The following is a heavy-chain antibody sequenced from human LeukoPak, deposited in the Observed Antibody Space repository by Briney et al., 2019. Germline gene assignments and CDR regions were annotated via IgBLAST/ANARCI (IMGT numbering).Heavy chain of an antibody. CDR3: ARHNNYLFDY. D-gene: IGHD5-24*01. J-gene: IGHJ4*02. Sequence: GESLKISCQASGYSFTTYLINWVRQMPGKGLEWMGIIYPGDSDTRYSPSFQGQVTISADKSISTAYLQWGSLKASDTAMYYCARHNNYLFDYWGQGTLVTVSS. V-gene: IGHV5-51*01. CDR2: IYPGDSDT. CDR1: GYSFTTYL.